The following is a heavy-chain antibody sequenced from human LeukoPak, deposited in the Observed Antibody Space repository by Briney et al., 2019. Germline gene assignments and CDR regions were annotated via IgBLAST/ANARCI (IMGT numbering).Heavy chain of an antibody. CDR1: GGTRSNA. CDR2: IIPIFGTT. CDR3: ARDYTGYSYYYMDV. J-gene: IGHJ6*03. V-gene: IGHV1-69*05. Sequence: ASAKVSCKDSGGTRSNAISWVRQAPGQGLEWMGGIIPIFGTTNYAQKFQGRLTITTDESTNAVYMQLSSLRSEDTAVYYCARDYTGYSYYYMDVWGKGTTVTVSS. D-gene: IGHD3-16*01.